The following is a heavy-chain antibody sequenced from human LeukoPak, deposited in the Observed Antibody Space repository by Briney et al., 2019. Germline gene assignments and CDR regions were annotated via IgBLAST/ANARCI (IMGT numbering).Heavy chain of an antibody. CDR2: IYHSGST. V-gene: IGHV4-38-2*02. CDR3: ARETSYYYDSSGYYDR. CDR1: GYSISSGYY. D-gene: IGHD3-22*01. J-gene: IGHJ4*02. Sequence: SETLSLTCTVSGYSISSGYYWGWIRQPPGKGLEWIGSIYHSGSTYYNPSLKSRVTISVDTSKNQFSLKLSSVIAADTAVYYCARETSYYYDSSGYYDRWDQGTLVTVSS.